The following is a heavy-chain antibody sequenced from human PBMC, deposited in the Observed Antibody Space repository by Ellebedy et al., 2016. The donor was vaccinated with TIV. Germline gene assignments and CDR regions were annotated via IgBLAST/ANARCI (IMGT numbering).Heavy chain of an antibody. J-gene: IGHJ3*02. D-gene: IGHD2-21*02. CDR3: ARAMVTAWINAFDI. Sequence: ASVKVSCKASGYTFTSYGISWVRQAPGQGLEWMGWINTYTGNTNYAQKFQGRVTMTTDTSTTTVYLELRSLRSDYTAVYYCARAMVTAWINAFDIWGQGTMVTVSS. CDR1: GYTFTSYG. V-gene: IGHV1-18*01. CDR2: INTYTGNT.